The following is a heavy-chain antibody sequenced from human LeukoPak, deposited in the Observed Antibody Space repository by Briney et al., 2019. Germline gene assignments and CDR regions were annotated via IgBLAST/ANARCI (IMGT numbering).Heavy chain of an antibody. CDR3: ARGWLAETTVVTPYNY. CDR2: IIPIFGTA. D-gene: IGHD4-23*01. Sequence: SVMVSCKASGGTFSSYAISWVRQAPGQGLEWMGWIIPIFGTANYAQKFQGRVTITADESTSTAYMELSSLRSDDAAVYYCARGWLAETTVVTPYNYWGQGTLVTVSS. J-gene: IGHJ4*02. CDR1: GGTFSSYA. V-gene: IGHV1-69*01.